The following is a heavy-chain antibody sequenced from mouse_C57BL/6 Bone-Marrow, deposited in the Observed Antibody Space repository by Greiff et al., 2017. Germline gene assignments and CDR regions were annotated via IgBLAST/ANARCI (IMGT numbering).Heavy chain of an antibody. CDR3: AREGDYGSSWGDWYFDV. D-gene: IGHD1-1*01. CDR1: GYTFTDYY. CDR2: IFPGSGST. J-gene: IGHJ1*03. V-gene: IGHV1-75*01. Sequence: VQLQQSGPELVKPGASVKISCKASGYTFTDYYINWVKQRPGQGLEWIGWIFPGSGSTYYNEKFKGKATLTVDKSSSTAYMLLSSLTSEDSAVYFCAREGDYGSSWGDWYFDVWGTGTTVTVSS.